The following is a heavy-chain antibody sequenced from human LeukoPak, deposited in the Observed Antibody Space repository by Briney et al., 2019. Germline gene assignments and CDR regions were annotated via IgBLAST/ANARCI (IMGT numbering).Heavy chain of an antibody. CDR3: AKDGLQLWLQSFDY. CDR2: ISGSGGST. CDR1: GFTVKNNH. Sequence: GGSLRLSCAASGFTVKNNHMSWVRQAPGKGLEWVSAISGSGGSTYYADSVKGRFTISRDNSKNTLYLQMNSLRAEDTAVYYCAKDGLQLWLQSFDYWGQGTLVTVSS. D-gene: IGHD5-18*01. V-gene: IGHV3-23*01. J-gene: IGHJ4*02.